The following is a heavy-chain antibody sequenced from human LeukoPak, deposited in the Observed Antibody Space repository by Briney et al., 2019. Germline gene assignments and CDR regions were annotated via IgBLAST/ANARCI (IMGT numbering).Heavy chain of an antibody. D-gene: IGHD2-21*01. CDR3: ARWGLSHGRFDY. CDR1: GDSINTGSYY. Sequence: SETLSLTCIVSGDSINTGSYYWGWIRQSPGKGLEWIANIYHSGSTYYDPSLKSRVTISIDTSKNHFYLNLTSVTAADTAAYYCARWGLSHGRFDYWGQGVLVTVSS. V-gene: IGHV4-39*02. CDR2: IYHSGST. J-gene: IGHJ4*02.